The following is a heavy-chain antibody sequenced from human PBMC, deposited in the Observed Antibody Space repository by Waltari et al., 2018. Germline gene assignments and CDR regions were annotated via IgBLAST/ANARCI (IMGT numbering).Heavy chain of an antibody. CDR2: IYYSGST. D-gene: IGHD3-16*02. J-gene: IGHJ4*02. V-gene: IGHV4-39*07. Sequence: QLQLQESGPGLVKPSETLSLTCTVSGGSISSSSYYWGWIRQPPGKGLEWIGSIYYSGSTYYNPFLKSRVTISVDTSKNQFSLKLSSVTAADTAVYYCARDSGYDYIWGSYRFDYWGQGTLVTVSS. CDR3: ARDSGYDYIWGSYRFDY. CDR1: GGSISSSSYY.